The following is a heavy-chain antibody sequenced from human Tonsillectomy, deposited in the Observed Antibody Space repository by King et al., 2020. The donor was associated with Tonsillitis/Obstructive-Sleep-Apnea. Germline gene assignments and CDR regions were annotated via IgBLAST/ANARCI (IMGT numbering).Heavy chain of an antibody. CDR2: ISSNGGST. D-gene: IGHD2-2*01. J-gene: IGHJ4*02. CDR1: GFTFSSYA. V-gene: IGHV3-64D*06. Sequence: VQLVESGGGLVQPGGSLRLSCSASGFTFSSYAMHWVRQAPGKGLEYVSAISSNGGSTYYADSVKGRFTISRDNSKNTLYLQMSSLRAEDTAVYYCVKAGGYCSSTSCYYFDYWGQGTLVTVSS. CDR3: VKAGGYCSSTSCYYFDY.